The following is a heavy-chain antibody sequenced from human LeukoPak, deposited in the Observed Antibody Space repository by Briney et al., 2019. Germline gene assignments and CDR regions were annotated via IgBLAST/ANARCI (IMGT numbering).Heavy chain of an antibody. CDR1: GFTFSSYA. D-gene: IGHD3-10*01. V-gene: IGHV3-23*01. CDR2: ISSSGGGT. J-gene: IGHJ4*02. Sequence: PGGSLRLSCAASGFTFSSYAMSWVRQAPGKGLEWVSAISSSGGGTYYADPVKGRFTISRDNSKNTLYLQMNSLRAEDTAVYYCAPLPQRSDFDYWGQGTLVTVSS. CDR3: APLPQRSDFDY.